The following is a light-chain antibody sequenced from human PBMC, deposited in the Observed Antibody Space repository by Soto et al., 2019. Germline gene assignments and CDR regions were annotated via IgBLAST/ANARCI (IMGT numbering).Light chain of an antibody. CDR1: QSVSSN. J-gene: IGKJ1*01. Sequence: EIVMTQSPATLSVSPGKRATLSCSASQSVSSNLAWYQQKPCQAPRLLIYGASTRATGIPARFSGSGSGTEFTLTISSRQSEDFAVYYCQQYNNWPPPFGQGTKVELK. CDR3: QQYNNWPPP. CDR2: GAS. V-gene: IGKV3-15*01.